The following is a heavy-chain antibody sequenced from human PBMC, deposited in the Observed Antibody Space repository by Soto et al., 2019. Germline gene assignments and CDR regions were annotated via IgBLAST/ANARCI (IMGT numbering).Heavy chain of an antibody. CDR2: IYSGGST. CDR3: ARDLSMAARGPYYYYYGMDV. Sequence: EVQLVESGGGLIQPGGSLRLSCAASGFTVSSNYMSWVRQAPGKGLEWVSVIYSGGSTYYADSVKGRFTISRDNSKNTLYLQMNSLRAEDTAVYYCARDLSMAARGPYYYYYGMDVWGQGTTVTVSS. J-gene: IGHJ6*02. D-gene: IGHD6-6*01. V-gene: IGHV3-53*01. CDR1: GFTVSSNY.